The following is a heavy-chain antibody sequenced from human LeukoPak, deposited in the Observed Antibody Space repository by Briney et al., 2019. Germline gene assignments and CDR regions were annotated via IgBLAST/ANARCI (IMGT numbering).Heavy chain of an antibody. J-gene: IGHJ1*01. Sequence: SETLSLTCAVSGGSISSGGYSWSWIRQPPGKGLEWIGYIYHSGSTYFNPSLKSRVTISVDRSKNQFSLELSSVTAADTAVYYCARAGYDSSGYYYAEYFQHWGQGTLVTVSS. V-gene: IGHV4-30-2*01. CDR1: GGSISSGGYS. D-gene: IGHD3-22*01. CDR3: ARAGYDSSGYYYAEYFQH. CDR2: IYHSGST.